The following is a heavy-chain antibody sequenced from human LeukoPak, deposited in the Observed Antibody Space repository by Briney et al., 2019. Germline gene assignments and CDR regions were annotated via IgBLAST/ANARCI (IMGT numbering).Heavy chain of an antibody. J-gene: IGHJ3*02. V-gene: IGHV3-23*01. CDR1: GFTVSSNY. CDR3: ARTLLGIVAVPAAIKAFDI. CDR2: ISGGGGST. Sequence: GGSLRLSCAASGFTVSSNYMSWVRQAPGKGLEWVSTISGGGGSTYYADSVKGRFTISRDNSKNTLYLQINSLRAEDTAVYYCARTLLGIVAVPAAIKAFDIWGQGTMVTVSS. D-gene: IGHD2-2*01.